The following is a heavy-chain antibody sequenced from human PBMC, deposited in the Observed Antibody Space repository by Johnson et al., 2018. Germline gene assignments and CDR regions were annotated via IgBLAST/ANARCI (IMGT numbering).Heavy chain of an antibody. CDR1: GFTFSSYA. V-gene: IGHV3-30-3*01. CDR3: AGGYLDSSGYYAYYYYYLDV. CDR2: ISYDGSNK. J-gene: IGHJ6*03. D-gene: IGHD3-22*01. Sequence: QVQLVESGGGVVQXGRSLRLXCAASGFTFSSYAMHWVRQAPGKGLEWVAVISYDGSNKYYAESVKGRFTNSRDNSKNTLYLQMNSLRAEDTAVYYCAGGYLDSSGYYAYYYYYLDVWGKGTTVTVSS.